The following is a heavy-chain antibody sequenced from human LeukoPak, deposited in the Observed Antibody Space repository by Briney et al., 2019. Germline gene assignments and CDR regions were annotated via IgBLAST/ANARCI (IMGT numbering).Heavy chain of an antibody. CDR3: ARVIVTGYYDAFDI. D-gene: IGHD3-9*01. J-gene: IGHJ3*02. V-gene: IGHV3-53*01. CDR1: GFTVSSNH. Sequence: GGSLRLSCAASGFTVSSNHMSWVRQAPGKGLEWVSVIYSGGSTYYADSVKGRFTISRDNSKNTLYLQMNSLRAEYTAVYYCARVIVTGYYDAFDIWGQGTMVTVSS. CDR2: IYSGGST.